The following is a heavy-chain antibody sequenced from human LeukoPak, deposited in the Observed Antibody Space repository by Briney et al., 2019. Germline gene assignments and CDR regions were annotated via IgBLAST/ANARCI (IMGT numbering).Heavy chain of an antibody. J-gene: IGHJ4*02. Sequence: GGSLRLSCAGSGFIFSSYALSWVRQAPGKGLEWVAGISGSGGGTYYADSVRGRFTMSRDNSKNTLYLQMNSLRAEDTAVYYCARRAGAYSHPYDYWGQGTLVTVSS. D-gene: IGHD4/OR15-4a*01. CDR3: ARRAGAYSHPYDY. CDR1: GFIFSSYA. V-gene: IGHV3-23*01. CDR2: ISGSGGGT.